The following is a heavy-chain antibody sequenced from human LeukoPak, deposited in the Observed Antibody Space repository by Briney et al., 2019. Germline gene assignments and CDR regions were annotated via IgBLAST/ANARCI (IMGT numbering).Heavy chain of an antibody. J-gene: IGHJ4*02. CDR1: GGSISSSSYY. Sequence: SETLSLTCTVSGGSISSSSYYWGWIRQPPGKGLEWIGSIYYSGSTNYNPSLKSRVTISVDTSKNQFSLKLSSVTAEDTAVYYRARAVSGWDFGYWGPGTLVTVP. CDR3: ARAVSGWDFGY. V-gene: IGHV4-39*07. CDR2: IYYSGST. D-gene: IGHD6-19*01.